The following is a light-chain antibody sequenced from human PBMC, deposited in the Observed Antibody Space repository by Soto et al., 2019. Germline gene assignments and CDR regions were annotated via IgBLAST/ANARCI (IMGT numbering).Light chain of an antibody. J-gene: IGKJ1*01. Sequence: DIVLTQSPGTLSLSPGERATLSCRASQTVRRSSLAWYQQKPGQAPRLLIFGASTRAAGFPDRFSGSGSGTDFTLTISRLEPEDFAVYYCQQYGSSPRTFGQGTKVEIK. CDR2: GAS. CDR1: QTVRRSS. V-gene: IGKV3-20*01. CDR3: QQYGSSPRT.